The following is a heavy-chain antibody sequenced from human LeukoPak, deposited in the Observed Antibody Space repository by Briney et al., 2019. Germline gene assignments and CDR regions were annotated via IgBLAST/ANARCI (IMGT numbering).Heavy chain of an antibody. J-gene: IGHJ4*02. D-gene: IGHD4-23*01. Sequence: GGSLRLSCAASGFTFSSYAMYWVRQAPGKGLEWVAVISYDGSNKYYADSVKGRFTISRDNSKNTLYLQMNSLRAEDTAVYYRARDHGGNTEPPIRWGQGTLVTVSS. CDR2: ISYDGSNK. CDR1: GFTFSSYA. V-gene: IGHV3-30-3*01. CDR3: ARDHGGNTEPPIR.